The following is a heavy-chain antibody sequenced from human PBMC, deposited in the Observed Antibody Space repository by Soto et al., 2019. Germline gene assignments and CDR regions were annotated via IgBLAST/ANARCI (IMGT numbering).Heavy chain of an antibody. CDR2: MNPNSGNT. J-gene: IGHJ4*02. V-gene: IGHV1-8*01. Sequence: QVQLVQSGAEVKKPGASVKVSCKASGYTFTSYDINWVRQATGQGLEWMRWMNPNSGNTGYAQKFQGRVTMTRNTSISTAYMELSSLRSVATAVYYCARVYYDSSGYRFDYWGQGTMVTVSS. CDR3: ARVYYDSSGYRFDY. D-gene: IGHD3-22*01. CDR1: GYTFTSYD.